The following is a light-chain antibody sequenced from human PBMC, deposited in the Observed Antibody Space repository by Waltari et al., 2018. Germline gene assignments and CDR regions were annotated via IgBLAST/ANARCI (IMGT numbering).Light chain of an antibody. CDR2: VAS. V-gene: IGKV3-20*01. CDR3: QQYGSSSLYT. Sequence: VLTQSLVTLSSSPGERATLSCRASQSLTKRYLAWYQLKPCQAPRLLIYVASTRAPGIPDRFSGSGSGTDFTLTITRLEPEDFAVYFCQQYGSSSLYTFGQRTKLEIK. CDR1: QSLTKRY. J-gene: IGKJ2*01.